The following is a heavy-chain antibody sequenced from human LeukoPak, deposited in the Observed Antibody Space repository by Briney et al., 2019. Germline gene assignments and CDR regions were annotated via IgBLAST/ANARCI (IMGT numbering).Heavy chain of an antibody. Sequence: PSETLSLTCTVSGVSPGSGGSYWGWIRQPPGKGLEWIASIHYNEHTYYNPSLKSRVTISADTSTIQFSLKLSAVTAADTAVYYCGRRSYGLPFDPWGQGILVTVSS. CDR2: IHYNEHT. J-gene: IGHJ5*02. V-gene: IGHV4-39*01. CDR3: GRRSYGLPFDP. CDR1: GVSPGSGGSY. D-gene: IGHD3-16*01.